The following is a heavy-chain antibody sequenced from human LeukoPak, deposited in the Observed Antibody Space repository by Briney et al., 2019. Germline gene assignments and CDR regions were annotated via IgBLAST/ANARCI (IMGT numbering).Heavy chain of an antibody. D-gene: IGHD5-18*01. CDR2: IYPGDSDT. CDR1: GYSFTSYW. J-gene: IGHJ4*02. CDR3: ARTSRGYSYGYPNDY. Sequence: ASLKISCKGSGYSFTSYWIGWVRQMPGKGLEWMGIIYPGDSDTRYSPSFQGPVTISADKSISTAYLQWSSLKASDTAMYYCARTSRGYSYGYPNDYWGQGTLVTVSS. V-gene: IGHV5-51*01.